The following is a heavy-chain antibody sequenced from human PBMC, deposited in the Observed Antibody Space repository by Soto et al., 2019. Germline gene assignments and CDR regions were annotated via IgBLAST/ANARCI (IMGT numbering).Heavy chain of an antibody. CDR3: TTEGGGYSYGFDPPS. CDR1: GFTFSNDW. J-gene: IGHJ4*02. D-gene: IGHD5-18*01. Sequence: GGSLRLSCAASGFTFSNDWMNWVRQAPGKGLEWVGRIKIKTDGGTTDYTAPMKGRVPISRDDSKNTLYLQTNSLKTEDTAVYYCTTEGGGYSYGFDPPSWGQGTLVTVSS. V-gene: IGHV3-15*07. CDR2: IKIKTDGGTT.